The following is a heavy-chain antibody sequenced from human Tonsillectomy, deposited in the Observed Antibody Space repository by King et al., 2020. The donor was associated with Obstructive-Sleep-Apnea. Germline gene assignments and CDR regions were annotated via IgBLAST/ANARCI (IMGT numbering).Heavy chain of an antibody. CDR1: GFTFSSYA. CDR2: ISYDGSYE. Sequence: VQLVESGGGVVQPGRSLRLSCAASGFTFSSYAMHWVRQAPGKGLEWVAVISYDGSYEYYADSVKGRFTISRDNSKNTLYLQMNSLRAEDTAVYYCARDLPPYSSSWRVYYYYGMDVWGQGTTVTVSS. J-gene: IGHJ6*02. D-gene: IGHD6-13*01. CDR3: ARDLPPYSSSWRVYYYYGMDV. V-gene: IGHV3-30*04.